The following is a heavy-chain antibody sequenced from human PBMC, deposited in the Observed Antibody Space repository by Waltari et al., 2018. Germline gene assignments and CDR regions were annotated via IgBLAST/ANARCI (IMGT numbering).Heavy chain of an antibody. CDR1: GFTFSSNF. Sequence: EVQLVESGGGSIQPGGSLRLFCGASGFTFSSNFMSWVRQAPGKGLEWVSINYNDGTTYYGDSVKGRFTIYRDNSKSTMYLQMNTLRTEDTAVYYCATGRYRFFDYWGQGTLVTVSS. CDR2: NYNDGTT. CDR3: ATGRYRFFDY. D-gene: IGHD1-26*01. V-gene: IGHV3-53*01. J-gene: IGHJ4*02.